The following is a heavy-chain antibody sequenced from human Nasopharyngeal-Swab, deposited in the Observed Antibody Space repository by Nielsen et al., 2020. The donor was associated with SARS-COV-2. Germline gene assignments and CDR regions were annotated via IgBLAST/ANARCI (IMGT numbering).Heavy chain of an antibody. Sequence: ASVKVSCKVSGYTLTELSMHWVRQAPGKGLEWMGGFDPEDGETIYAQKFQGRVTMTEDTSTDTAYMELSSLRSEDTAVYYCARQTYYYGSGSSYYFDYWGQGTLDTVSS. CDR1: GYTLTELS. CDR2: FDPEDGET. CDR3: ARQTYYYGSGSSYYFDY. V-gene: IGHV1-24*01. D-gene: IGHD3-10*01. J-gene: IGHJ4*02.